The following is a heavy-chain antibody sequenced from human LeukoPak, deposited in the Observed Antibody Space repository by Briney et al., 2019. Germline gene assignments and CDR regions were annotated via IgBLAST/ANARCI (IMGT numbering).Heavy chain of an antibody. V-gene: IGHV2-70*11. Sequence: SGPTLANPTQTLTVTSTFTGFSLSTSGMCVSWIRPPPGKALEWLARIDRDYEKYCTTSLTTRLTISTYTCKTQWVLTMSNMDPVDTATYYCARSYSGNLYFDYWGQGTLVTVSS. CDR2: IDRDYEK. CDR1: GFSLSTSGMC. D-gene: IGHD1-26*01. CDR3: ARSYSGNLYFDY. J-gene: IGHJ4*02.